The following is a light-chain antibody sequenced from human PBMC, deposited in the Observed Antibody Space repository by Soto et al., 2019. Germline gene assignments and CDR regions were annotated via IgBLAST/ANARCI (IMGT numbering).Light chain of an antibody. Sequence: QSALTQPPSVSGAPGQRVTISCTGSSSNIGAGYDVHWYQQLPGTAPKLLIYGNSNRPSGVPDRFSGSKSGTSASLAITGLQAEDEADYYCKSYDSSLSGWVFGGGTQLTVL. CDR2: GNS. V-gene: IGLV1-40*01. CDR3: KSYDSSLSGWV. CDR1: SSNIGAGYD. J-gene: IGLJ3*02.